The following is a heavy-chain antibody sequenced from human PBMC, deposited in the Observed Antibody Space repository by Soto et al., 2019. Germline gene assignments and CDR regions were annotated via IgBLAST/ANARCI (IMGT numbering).Heavy chain of an antibody. D-gene: IGHD3-22*01. CDR3: ARTHNYDQVESPNFDY. CDR1: GYTFTSYG. V-gene: IGHV1-18*01. J-gene: IGHJ4*02. CDR2: ISAYNGNT. Sequence: ASLKVSCKASGYTFTSYGISWVRQAPGQGLEWMGWISAYNGNTNYAQKLQGRVTMTTDTYTSTAYMDLRSLRSDDTAVYYCARTHNYDQVESPNFDYWGQGTLVTVSS.